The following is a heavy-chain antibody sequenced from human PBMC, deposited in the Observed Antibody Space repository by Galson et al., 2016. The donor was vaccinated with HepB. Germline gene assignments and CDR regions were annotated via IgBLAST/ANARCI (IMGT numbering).Heavy chain of an antibody. CDR3: ARERDGDFLMFAH. D-gene: IGHD4-17*01. CDR2: ISYDGSS. J-gene: IGHJ4*02. CDR1: GASISRGDYC. V-gene: IGHV4-30-4*01. Sequence: TLSLTCTVSGASISRGDYCWGWIRQPPGRGLEWLGYISYDGSSYYNPSLTGRVSMSVDASKNQFSLNLSSVTAADTAIYYCARERDGDFLMFAHWGQGTLVTVSS.